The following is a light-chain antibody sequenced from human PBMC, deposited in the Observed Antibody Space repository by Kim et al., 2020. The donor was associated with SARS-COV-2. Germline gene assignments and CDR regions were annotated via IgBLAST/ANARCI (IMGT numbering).Light chain of an antibody. V-gene: IGKV1-39*01. CDR1: QTISTF. CDR2: AAC. Sequence: ASVGDKVSITCRASQTISTFLNWYQHKPGNAPKLLIYAACSLYTWVPSRFSGTGSGTDFTLTINGLQPEDFATYYCQQSYNTPRYTFGQGTKLEI. CDR3: QQSYNTPRYT. J-gene: IGKJ2*01.